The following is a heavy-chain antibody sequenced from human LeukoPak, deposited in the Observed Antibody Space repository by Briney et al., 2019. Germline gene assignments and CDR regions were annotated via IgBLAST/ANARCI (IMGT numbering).Heavy chain of an antibody. J-gene: IGHJ4*02. CDR3: STLMVRGVH. D-gene: IGHD3-10*01. CDR1: GFTFDDYA. Sequence: GGSLRLSCAASGFTFDDYAMHWVRQAPGKGLEWVSGISWSSGSIDYADSVKGRFTISRDNAKNSLYLQMNSLKTEDTAVYYCSTLMVRGVHGGQGTLVTVSS. CDR2: ISWSSGSI. V-gene: IGHV3-9*01.